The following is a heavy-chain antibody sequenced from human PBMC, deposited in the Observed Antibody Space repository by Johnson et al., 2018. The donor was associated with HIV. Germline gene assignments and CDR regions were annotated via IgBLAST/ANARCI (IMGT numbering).Heavy chain of an antibody. CDR2: ISGSGGST. CDR3: AKGGWAAAGTLDAFDI. Sequence: VQLVESGGGLVQPGGSLRLSCAASGFTFSSYAMSWVRQAPGKGLEWVSAISGSGGSTYYADSVKGRFTISRDNSKNTLYLQMNSLRAADTAVYYCAKGGWAAAGTLDAFDICGQGTMVTVSS. J-gene: IGHJ3*02. V-gene: IGHV3-23*04. D-gene: IGHD6-13*01. CDR1: GFTFSSYA.